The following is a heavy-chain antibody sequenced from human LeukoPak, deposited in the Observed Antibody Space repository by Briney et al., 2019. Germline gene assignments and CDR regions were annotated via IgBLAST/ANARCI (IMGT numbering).Heavy chain of an antibody. CDR2: IVVGSGNT. D-gene: IGHD3-22*01. CDR1: GFTFTSSA. V-gene: IGHV1-58*01. Sequence: SVKVSCKASGFTFTSSAVQWVRQARGQRLEWIGWIVVGSGNTNYAQKFQERVTIARDMSTSTAYMELSSLRSEDTAVYYCAARSIVVVPDAFDIWGQGTMVTVSS. CDR3: AARSIVVVPDAFDI. J-gene: IGHJ3*02.